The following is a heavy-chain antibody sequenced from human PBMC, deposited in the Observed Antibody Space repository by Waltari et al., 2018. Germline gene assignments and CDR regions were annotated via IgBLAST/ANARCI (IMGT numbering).Heavy chain of an antibody. CDR3: ARNGCSGGSCSPHYFDY. CDR1: GYSISSGYY. J-gene: IGHJ4*02. Sequence: QVQLQESGPGLVKPSETLSLTCTVSGYSISSGYYWGWIRQPPGKGLEWIGSIYHSGSTYYNPSLKGRVTISVDTSKNQFSLKLSSVTAADTAVYYCARNGCSGGSCSPHYFDYWGQGTLVTVSS. D-gene: IGHD2-15*01. V-gene: IGHV4-38-2*02. CDR2: IYHSGST.